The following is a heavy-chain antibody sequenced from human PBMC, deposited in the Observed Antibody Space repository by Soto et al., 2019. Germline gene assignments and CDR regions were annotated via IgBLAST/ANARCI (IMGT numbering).Heavy chain of an antibody. CDR1: GGTFSSYA. Sequence: ASVKVSCKASGGTFSSYAISWVRQAPGQGLEWMGGIIPIFGTANYAQKFQGRVTITADESTSTAYMELSSLRSEDTAVYYCASVGRDGYNYGYWGKGTLVTVSS. D-gene: IGHD5-12*01. CDR3: ASVGRDGYNYGY. CDR2: IIPIFGTA. J-gene: IGHJ4*02. V-gene: IGHV1-69*13.